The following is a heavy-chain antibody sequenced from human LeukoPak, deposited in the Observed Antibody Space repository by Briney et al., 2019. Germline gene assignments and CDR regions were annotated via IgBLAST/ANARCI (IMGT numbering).Heavy chain of an antibody. V-gene: IGHV3-30*02. CDR1: GFTFSSYG. Sequence: GGSLRLSCAASGFTFSSYGMHWVRQAPGKGLEWVAFIRYDGSNKYYADSVKGRFTISRDNSKNTLYLQMNSLRAGDTAVYYCAKIWFGELLFFMDVWGKGTTVTVSS. CDR3: AKIWFGELLFFMDV. J-gene: IGHJ6*03. D-gene: IGHD3-10*01. CDR2: IRYDGSNK.